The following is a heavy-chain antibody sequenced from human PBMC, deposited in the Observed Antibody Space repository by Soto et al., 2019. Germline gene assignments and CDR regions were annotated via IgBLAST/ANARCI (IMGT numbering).Heavy chain of an antibody. CDR1: GYTFTSYD. D-gene: IGHD3-9*01. CDR2: MNPNSGNT. CDR3: ARGPYYDILTGYYGMDV. V-gene: IGHV1-8*01. J-gene: IGHJ6*02. Sequence: QVQLVQSGAEVKKPGASVKVSCKASGYTFTSYDINWVRQATGQGLEWMGWMNPNSGNTGYAQKFQGKVTMTRNTYISTAYMELSSLRSEDTAVYYCARGPYYDILTGYYGMDVWGQGTTVTVSS.